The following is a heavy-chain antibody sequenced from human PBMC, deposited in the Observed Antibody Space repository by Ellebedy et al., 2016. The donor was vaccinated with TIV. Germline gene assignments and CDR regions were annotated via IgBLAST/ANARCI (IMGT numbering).Heavy chain of an antibody. D-gene: IGHD6-13*01. CDR3: AKPSDPNPGYSASWATYFDY. J-gene: IGHJ4*02. V-gene: IGHV3-30*18. CDR2: ISSDGSKK. Sequence: GESLKISXAASGFTFSSYGMHWVRQAPGKGLEWVGFISSDGSKKHYADSVEGRFTISRDNSQNTVFVQMNSLRVEDTAVYYCAKPSDPNPGYSASWATYFDYWGQGTLVTVSS. CDR1: GFTFSSYG.